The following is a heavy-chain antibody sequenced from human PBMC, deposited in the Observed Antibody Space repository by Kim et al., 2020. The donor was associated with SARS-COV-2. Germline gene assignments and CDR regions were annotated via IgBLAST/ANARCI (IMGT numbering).Heavy chain of an antibody. Sequence: SETLSLTCTVSGGSISSSSYYWGWIRQPPGKGLEWIGSIYYSGSTYYNPSLKSRVTISVDTSKNQFSLKLSSVTAADTAVYYCARRVAAAGMAWYFDLWG. D-gene: IGHD6-13*01. CDR2: IYYSGST. CDR3: ARRVAAAGMAWYFDL. CDR1: GGSISSSSYY. V-gene: IGHV4-39*01. J-gene: IGHJ2*01.